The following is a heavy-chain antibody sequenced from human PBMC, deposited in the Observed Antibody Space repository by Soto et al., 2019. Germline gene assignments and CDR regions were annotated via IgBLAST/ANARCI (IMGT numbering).Heavy chain of an antibody. CDR3: ARQGGSGSYYNVDY. CDR2: IIPILGIA. J-gene: IGHJ4*02. Sequence: QVQLVQSGAEVKKPGSSVKVSCKASGGTFSSYTISWVRQAPGQGLEWMGRIIPILGIANYAQKFQGRVTITADKYTSTAYMELSSLRSEDTAVYYCARQGGSGSYYNVDYWGQGTLVTVSS. V-gene: IGHV1-69*02. CDR1: GGTFSSYT. D-gene: IGHD3-10*01.